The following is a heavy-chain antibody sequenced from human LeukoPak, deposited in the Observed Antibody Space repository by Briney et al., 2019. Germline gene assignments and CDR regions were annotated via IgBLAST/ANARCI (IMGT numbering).Heavy chain of an antibody. D-gene: IGHD6-19*01. Sequence: PGGTLRLYCAASGFILSRYWMSWVREAPGKGLEGVAKIKQDGSAKYYVDSVKGRFTISRDNAKNSLYLQMNSLRAEDTAVYYCARDRDIAVAGSFDYWGQGTLVTVSS. V-gene: IGHV3-7*01. CDR1: GFILSRYW. J-gene: IGHJ4*02. CDR2: IKQDGSAK. CDR3: ARDRDIAVAGSFDY.